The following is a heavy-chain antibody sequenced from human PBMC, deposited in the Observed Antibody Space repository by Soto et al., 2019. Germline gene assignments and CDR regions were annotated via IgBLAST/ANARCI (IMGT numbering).Heavy chain of an antibody. D-gene: IGHD4-17*01. CDR3: ARGSAYSDYDLEY. CDR1: GFTFTSYS. J-gene: IGHJ4*02. V-gene: IGHV3-23*01. CDR2: ISGTGGST. Sequence: GGSLRLSCASSGFTFTSYSMTWVRQDPGKGLEWVSGISGTGGSTYYADSVKGRFTISRDKSKNTLYLHVNSLRAEDTAVYYCARGSAYSDYDLEYWGQGTLVTVS.